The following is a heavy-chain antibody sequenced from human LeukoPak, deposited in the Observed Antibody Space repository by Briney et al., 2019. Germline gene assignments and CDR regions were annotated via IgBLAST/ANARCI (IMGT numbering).Heavy chain of an antibody. V-gene: IGHV3-23*01. D-gene: IGHD6-19*01. CDR1: GFTFSSYA. Sequence: HTGGSLRLSCAASGFTFSSYAMSWVRPAPGKGLEWVSAISGSGGSTYYADSVKGRFTISRDNSKNTLYLQMNSLRAEDTAVYYCAKDPRGGSGWPSHIWGQGTMVTVSS. CDR3: AKDPRGGSGWPSHI. J-gene: IGHJ3*02. CDR2: ISGSGGST.